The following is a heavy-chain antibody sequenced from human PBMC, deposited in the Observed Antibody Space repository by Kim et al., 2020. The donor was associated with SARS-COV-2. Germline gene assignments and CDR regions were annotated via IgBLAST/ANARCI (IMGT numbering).Heavy chain of an antibody. V-gene: IGHV7-4-1*02. CDR1: GYSFTKYA. CDR2: INTNTGNP. Sequence: ASVKVSCKASGYSFTKYALNWVRQAPGQGLEWMGWINTNTGNPTYAQGFTGRFVFSLDTSVSTAYLQISSLKAEDTAVYYCARVESFYYDSSTYNYWGQGTLVTVS. J-gene: IGHJ4*02. CDR3: ARVESFYYDSSTYNY. D-gene: IGHD3-22*01.